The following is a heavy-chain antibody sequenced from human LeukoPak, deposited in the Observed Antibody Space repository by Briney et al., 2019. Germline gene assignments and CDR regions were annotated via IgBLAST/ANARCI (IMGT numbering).Heavy chain of an antibody. J-gene: IGHJ5*02. CDR1: GYTFTGYY. CDR3: ARDSLTGYYPYNWFDP. V-gene: IGHV1-2*02. CDR2: INPNSGGT. D-gene: IGHD3-9*01. Sequence: ASVKVSCKASGYTFTGYYMHWVRQAPGQGLEWMGWINPNSGGTNYAQKFQGRVTMTRDTSISTAYMELSRLRSDGTAVYYCARDSLTGYYPYNWFDPWGQGTLVTVSS.